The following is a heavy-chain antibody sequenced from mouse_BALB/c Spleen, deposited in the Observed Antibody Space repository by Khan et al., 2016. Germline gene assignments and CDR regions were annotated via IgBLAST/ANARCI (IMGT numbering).Heavy chain of an antibody. Sequence: VQLKESGPGLVKPSQSLSLTCSVTGYSITSGYYWNWIRQFPGNKLEWMGYISYDGSNNYNPSLKNRISITRDTSKNQFFLKLNSVTTEDTATYYCASMITTGSWFAYWGQGTLVTVSA. CDR3: ASMITTGSWFAY. CDR1: GYSITSGYY. CDR2: ISYDGSN. J-gene: IGHJ3*01. D-gene: IGHD2-4*01. V-gene: IGHV3-6*02.